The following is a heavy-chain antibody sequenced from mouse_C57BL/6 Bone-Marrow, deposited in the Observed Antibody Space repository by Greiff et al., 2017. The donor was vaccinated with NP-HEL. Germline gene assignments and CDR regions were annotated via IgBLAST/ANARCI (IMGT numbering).Heavy chain of an antibody. V-gene: IGHV1-74*01. CDR1: GYTFTSYW. CDR2: IHPSDSDT. D-gene: IGHD2-4*01. CDR3: AMYDYDRELAY. Sequence: QVQLQQPGAELVKPGASVKVSCKASGYTFTSYWMHWVKQRPGQGLEWIGRIHPSDSDTNYNQKFKGKATLTVDKSSSTAYMQLSSLTSEDSAVYYCAMYDYDRELAYWGQGTLVTVSA. J-gene: IGHJ3*01.